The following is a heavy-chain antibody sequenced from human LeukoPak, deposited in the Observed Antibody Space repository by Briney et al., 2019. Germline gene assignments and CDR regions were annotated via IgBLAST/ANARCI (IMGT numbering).Heavy chain of an antibody. CDR3: ARDPPIGSSGYNY. D-gene: IGHD3-22*01. J-gene: IGHJ4*02. V-gene: IGHV3-11*01. CDR2: ISSSGSTI. Sequence: GGSLRLSCAASGFTFSDYYMSWVRQAPGKGLEWVSYISSSGSTIYYADSVKGRFTISRDNAKNSLYLQMNSLRAEDTAVYYCARDPPIGSSGYNYWGQGTLVTASS. CDR1: GFTFSDYY.